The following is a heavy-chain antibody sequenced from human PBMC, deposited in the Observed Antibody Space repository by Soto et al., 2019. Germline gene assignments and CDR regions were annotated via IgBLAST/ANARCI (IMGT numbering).Heavy chain of an antibody. Sequence: ASVKVSCKVSGYTLTELSMHWVRQAPGKGLEWMGGFDPEDGETIYAQKFRGRVTMTEDTSTDTAYMELSSLRSEDTAVYYCATDIVVAGTGGCRYWGQGTLVTVSS. CDR3: ATDIVVAGTGGCRY. D-gene: IGHD6-19*01. V-gene: IGHV1-24*01. CDR2: FDPEDGET. CDR1: GYTLTELS. J-gene: IGHJ4*02.